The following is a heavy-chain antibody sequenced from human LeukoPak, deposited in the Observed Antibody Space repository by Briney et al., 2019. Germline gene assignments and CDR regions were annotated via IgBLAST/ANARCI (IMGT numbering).Heavy chain of an antibody. CDR2: ISYDGSNK. Sequence: GGSLRLSYAASGFTSSSYGMHWVRQAPGKGLEWVAVISYDGSNKYYADSVKGRFTISRDNSKNTLYLQMNSLRAEDTAVYYCARALSHEVSRGWSWGYWGQGTLVTVSS. CDR1: GFTSSSYG. CDR3: ARALSHEVSRGWSWGY. D-gene: IGHD3-16*01. V-gene: IGHV3-30*03. J-gene: IGHJ4*02.